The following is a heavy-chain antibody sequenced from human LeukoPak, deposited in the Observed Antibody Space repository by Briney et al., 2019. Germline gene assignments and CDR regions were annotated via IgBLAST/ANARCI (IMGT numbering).Heavy chain of an antibody. J-gene: IGHJ6*02. Sequence: GGSLRLSCAASGFTVSSNYMSWVRQAPGKGLEWVSVIYSGGSTYYADSVKGRFTISRDNSKNTLYLQMNSLRAEDTAVYYCASGYSGYGRYMDYHYGMDVWGQGTTVTVSS. D-gene: IGHD5-12*01. CDR2: IYSGGST. CDR3: ASGYSGYGRYMDYHYGMDV. V-gene: IGHV3-66*01. CDR1: GFTVSSNY.